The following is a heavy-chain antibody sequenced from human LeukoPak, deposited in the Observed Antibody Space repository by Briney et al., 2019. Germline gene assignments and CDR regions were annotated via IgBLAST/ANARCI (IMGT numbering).Heavy chain of an antibody. CDR3: ARAAYDILTGYYVRYDY. J-gene: IGHJ4*02. CDR2: INTNTGNP. D-gene: IGHD3-9*01. Sequence: GASVKVSCKASGYTFTSYAMNWVRQAPGQGLEWMGWINTNTGNPTYAQGFTGRFVFSLDTSVSTAYLQISSLKAEDTAVYYCARAAYDILTGYYVRYDYWGQGTLVTVSS. CDR1: GYTFTSYA. V-gene: IGHV7-4-1*02.